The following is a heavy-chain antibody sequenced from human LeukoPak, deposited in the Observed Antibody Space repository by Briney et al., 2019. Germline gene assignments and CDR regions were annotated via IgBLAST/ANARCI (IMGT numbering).Heavy chain of an antibody. V-gene: IGHV3-21*04. J-gene: IGHJ4*02. CDR2: ITSDSRYK. D-gene: IGHD2-15*01. CDR1: GFTFTNYN. Sequence: GGSLRLSCAASGFTFTNYNMNWVRQAPGKGLEWLSSITSDSRYKYYGDSVKGRFTISRDNAKNSLYLQMGSLRAEDTALYYCARVGWSTESYYFDYWGQGTLVTVSS. CDR3: ARVGWSTESYYFDY.